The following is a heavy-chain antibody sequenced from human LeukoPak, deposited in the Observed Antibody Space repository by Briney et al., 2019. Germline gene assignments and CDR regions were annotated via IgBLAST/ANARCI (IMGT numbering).Heavy chain of an antibody. V-gene: IGHV4-39*01. J-gene: IGHJ4*02. D-gene: IGHD6-13*01. CDR1: GDSISTSNCY. CDR2: IYYSGNT. CDR3: ARHWQQLVRAYVDY. Sequence: PSETLSLTSTVSGDSISTSNCYWGWTRQPPGKGLEWNGRIYYSGNTYYNPPRKSRVTISVVTSKNQFSLKLSSVTAADTALYYVARHWQQLVRAYVDYWGQGTLVTVSS.